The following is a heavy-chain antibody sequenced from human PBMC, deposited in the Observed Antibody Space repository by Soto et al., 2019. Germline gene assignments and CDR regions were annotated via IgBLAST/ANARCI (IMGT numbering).Heavy chain of an antibody. CDR1: GFTFSSYS. Sequence: EVQLVESGGGLVKPGGSLRLSCAASGFTFSSYSMNWVRQAPGKGLEWVSSISSSSSYIYYADSVKGRFTISRDNAKNSLYLKMNSLRAEDTGVFYCGRVRYEFWRGYHHPTWFDPWGQGTLVTVSS. D-gene: IGHD3-3*01. CDR3: GRVRYEFWRGYHHPTWFDP. J-gene: IGHJ5*02. V-gene: IGHV3-21*01. CDR2: ISSSSSYI.